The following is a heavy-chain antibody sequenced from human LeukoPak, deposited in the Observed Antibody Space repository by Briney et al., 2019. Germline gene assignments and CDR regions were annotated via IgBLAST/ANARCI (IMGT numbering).Heavy chain of an antibody. J-gene: IGHJ4*02. CDR1: GGSISGYY. D-gene: IGHD3-10*01. Sequence: PLETLSLTCTVSGGSISGYYWSWIRQPPGKGLEWIGYIYDSASTNYNPSLKSRVTISVDTSKNQFSLILSYVIAADTAVYYCARLASGSYYEPFDHWGQGTLVTVSS. CDR3: ARLASGSYYEPFDH. CDR2: IYDSAST. V-gene: IGHV4-59*01.